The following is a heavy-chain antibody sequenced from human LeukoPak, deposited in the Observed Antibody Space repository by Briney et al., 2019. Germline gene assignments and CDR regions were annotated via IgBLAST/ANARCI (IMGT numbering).Heavy chain of an antibody. D-gene: IGHD3-22*01. CDR1: GFTVSSNY. V-gene: IGHV3-66*01. J-gene: IGHJ4*02. Sequence: GGSLRLSCAASGFTVSSNYMSWVRQAPGKGLERVSVIYSGGSTYYAGSVKGRFTISRDNSKNTLYLQMNSLRAEDTAVYYCARTEYYYDSSGYYFDYWGQGTLVTVSS. CDR2: IYSGGST. CDR3: ARTEYYYDSSGYYFDY.